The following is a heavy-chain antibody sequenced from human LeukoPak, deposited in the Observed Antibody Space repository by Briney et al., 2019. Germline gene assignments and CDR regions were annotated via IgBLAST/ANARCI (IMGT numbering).Heavy chain of an antibody. CDR1: GGSFSGYY. CDR2: INHSGST. CDR3: ARGFYSIRYFDY. J-gene: IGHJ4*02. D-gene: IGHD4-11*01. Sequence: SETLSLTCAVYGGSFSGYYWSWIRQPPAKRLEWIGEINHSGSTNSNPSLKSRVTISVDTSKNQFSLKLSSVTAADTAVYYCARGFYSIRYFDYWGQGTLVTVSS. V-gene: IGHV4-34*01.